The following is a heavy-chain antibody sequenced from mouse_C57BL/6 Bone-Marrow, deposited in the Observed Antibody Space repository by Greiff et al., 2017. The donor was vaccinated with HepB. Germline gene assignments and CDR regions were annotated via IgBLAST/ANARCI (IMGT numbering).Heavy chain of an antibody. Sequence: EVKLMESGGGLVKPGGSLKLSCAASGFTFSDYGMHWVRQAPEKGLEWVAYISSGSSTIYYADTVKGRFTISRDNTKNTLFLQMTSLRSEDTAMYYCASLSAWYFDVWGTGTTVTVSS. D-gene: IGHD3-1*01. CDR1: GFTFSDYG. CDR2: ISSGSSTI. J-gene: IGHJ1*03. V-gene: IGHV5-17*01. CDR3: ASLSAWYFDV.